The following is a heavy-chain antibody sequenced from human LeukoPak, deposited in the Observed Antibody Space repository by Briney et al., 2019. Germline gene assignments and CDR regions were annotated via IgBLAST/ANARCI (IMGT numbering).Heavy chain of an antibody. D-gene: IGHD3-10*01. CDR2: INHSGST. CDR3: ARGDYYGFKGKNNWFDP. J-gene: IGHJ5*02. V-gene: IGHV4-34*01. CDR1: GGSFSGYY. Sequence: SETLSLTCAVSGGSFSGYYWSWIRQPPGKGLEWIGEINHSGSTNYNPSLKSRVTISVDTSKNQFSLKLSSVTAADTAVYYCARGDYYGFKGKNNWFDPWGQGTLVTVSS.